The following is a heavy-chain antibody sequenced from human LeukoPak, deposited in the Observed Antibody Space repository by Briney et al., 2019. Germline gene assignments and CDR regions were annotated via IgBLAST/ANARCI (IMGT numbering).Heavy chain of an antibody. D-gene: IGHD4-17*01. CDR2: IHYSGGT. CDR1: GGSIRSYY. V-gene: IGHV4-59*01. CDR3: ASVDYGDSRSAY. Sequence: SETLSLTCTVSGGSIRSYYWSWIRQPPGKGLEWIGYIHYSGGTNYNPSLKSRVTISVDTSKNHFSLKLSSVTAADTAVYYCASVDYGDSRSAYWGQGTLVTVSS. J-gene: IGHJ4*02.